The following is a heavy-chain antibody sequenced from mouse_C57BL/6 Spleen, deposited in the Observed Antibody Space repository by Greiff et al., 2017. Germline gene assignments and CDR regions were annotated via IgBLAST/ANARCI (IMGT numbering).Heavy chain of an antibody. CDR2: ISSDGSN. Sequence: EVQVVASGPGLVKPSQSLSLTCSVTGYSITSGYYWNWIRQFPGTKLEWMGYISSDGSNNYNPSLKNRIAITRDTSKNQFFLKLNSVTTEDTATYYCAREGDDYDSWFAYGGQGTLVTVSA. V-gene: IGHV3-6*01. CDR3: AREGDDYDSWFAY. J-gene: IGHJ3*01. D-gene: IGHD2-4*01. CDR1: GYSITSGYY.